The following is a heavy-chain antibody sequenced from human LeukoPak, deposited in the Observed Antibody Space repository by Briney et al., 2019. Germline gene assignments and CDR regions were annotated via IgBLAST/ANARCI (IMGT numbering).Heavy chain of an antibody. CDR1: GFTFSNAW. D-gene: IGHD2-2*01. V-gene: IGHV3-21*05. CDR2: ISSSGSYI. CDR3: ARDRDIVVD. Sequence: GGSLRLSCAASGFTFSNAWMSWVRQAPGKGLEWVSFISSSGSYIYYADSVKGRFTISRDNAKNSLYLQMNSLRAEDTAVYYCARDRDIVVDWGQGTLVTVSS. J-gene: IGHJ4*02.